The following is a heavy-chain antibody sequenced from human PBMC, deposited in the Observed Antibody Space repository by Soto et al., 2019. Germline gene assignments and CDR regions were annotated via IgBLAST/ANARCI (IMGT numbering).Heavy chain of an antibody. CDR3: ARDRDAGWFVMDV. CDR1: GFGFNFFG. Sequence: QVQLVESGGGVVQPGTSLRLSCVAYGFGFNFFGIHWVRQAPGKGLEWVAGISGDASRIYYADDLKGRVTISRVNSENTLYLQMNSLRPEDTALYYCARDRDAGWFVMDVWGQGTKVTV. V-gene: IGHV3-30*03. D-gene: IGHD3-10*01. J-gene: IGHJ6*02. CDR2: ISGDASRI.